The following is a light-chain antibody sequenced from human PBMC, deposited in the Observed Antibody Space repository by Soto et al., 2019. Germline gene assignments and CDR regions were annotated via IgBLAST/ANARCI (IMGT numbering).Light chain of an antibody. CDR3: QQANSFPRT. CDR1: QDISSW. Sequence: DIPMTQSPSSVSASVGDRVTITCRASQDISSWLAWYQQKPGKAPKLLIYAASSLQRGVPSRFTGSGSGTDFTLTISSLQPEDFATYYCQQANSFPRTFGQGTKVEIK. CDR2: AAS. J-gene: IGKJ1*01. V-gene: IGKV1-12*01.